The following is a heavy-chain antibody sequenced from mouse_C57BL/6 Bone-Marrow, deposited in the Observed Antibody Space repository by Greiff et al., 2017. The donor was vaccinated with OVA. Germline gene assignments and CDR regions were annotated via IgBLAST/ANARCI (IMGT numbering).Heavy chain of an antibody. CDR2: IYPRSGNT. CDR1: GYTFTSYG. D-gene: IGHD2-10*01. Sequence: VQLQQSGAELARPGASVKLSCKASGYTFTSYGISWVKQRTGQGLEWIGEIYPRSGNTYYNEKFKGKATLTADKSSSTAYIELRSLTSEDSAVYFCARSYPRFAYWGQGTLVTVSA. CDR3: ARSYPRFAY. J-gene: IGHJ3*01. V-gene: IGHV1-81*01.